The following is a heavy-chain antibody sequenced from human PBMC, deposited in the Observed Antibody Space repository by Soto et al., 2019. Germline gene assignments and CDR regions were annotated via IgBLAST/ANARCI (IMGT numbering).Heavy chain of an antibody. Sequence: GGSLRLSCAASGFTFSSYWMSWVRQAPGKGLEWVANIKQDGSEKYYVDSVKGRFTISRDNAKNSLYLQMNSLRAEDTAVYYCARDDYSNYGFYYYGMDVWGQGTTVTVSS. CDR3: ARDDYSNYGFYYYGMDV. J-gene: IGHJ6*02. CDR2: IKQDGSEK. V-gene: IGHV3-7*01. D-gene: IGHD4-4*01. CDR1: GFTFSSYW.